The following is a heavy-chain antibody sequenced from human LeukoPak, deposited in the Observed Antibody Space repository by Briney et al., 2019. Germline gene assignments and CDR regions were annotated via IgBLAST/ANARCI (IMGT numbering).Heavy chain of an antibody. CDR1: GVTFSSYG. CDR2: IRYDGSNE. CDR3: AKGGSNNWSFDN. J-gene: IGHJ4*02. Sequence: PGGSLRLSCVASGVTFSSYGMHWVRQAPGKGLEWVAFIRYDGSNEYYIDSVKGRFTLSRDNSKNTLYLQMNSLRAEDTAVYYCAKGGSNNWSFDNWGQGTLVTVSS. V-gene: IGHV3-30*02. D-gene: IGHD1-1*01.